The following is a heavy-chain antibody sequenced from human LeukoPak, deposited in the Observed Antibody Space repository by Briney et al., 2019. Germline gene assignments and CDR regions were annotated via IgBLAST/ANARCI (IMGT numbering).Heavy chain of an antibody. CDR2: IYRGGNT. Sequence: GGSLRLSCAASGFTASSNYMSWVRQAPGKGLEWVSVIYRGGNTDYAESVKGRFTISRDSSKNTVHLQMNSLRAEDTAVYYCARGTGKGTTPNWFDPWGQGTLVTVSS. CDR1: GFTASSNY. V-gene: IGHV3-53*01. CDR3: ARGTGKGTTPNWFDP. J-gene: IGHJ5*02. D-gene: IGHD1-7*01.